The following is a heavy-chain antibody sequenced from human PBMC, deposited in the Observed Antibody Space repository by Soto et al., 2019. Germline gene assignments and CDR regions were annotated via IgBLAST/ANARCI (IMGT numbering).Heavy chain of an antibody. D-gene: IGHD1-26*01. J-gene: IGHJ6*03. CDR1: GFTFSSYA. CDR3: AKAHLLYYYYMDV. CDR2: ISGSGGST. Sequence: GGSLRLSCAASGFTFSSYAMSWVRQAPGKGLEWVSAISGSGGSTYYADSVKGRFTISRDNSKNTMYLQMNSLRAEDTAVYYCAKAHLLYYYYMDVWGKGTTVTVSS. V-gene: IGHV3-23*01.